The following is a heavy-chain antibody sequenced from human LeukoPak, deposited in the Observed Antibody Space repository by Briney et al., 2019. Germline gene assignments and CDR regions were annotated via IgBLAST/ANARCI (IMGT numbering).Heavy chain of an antibody. V-gene: IGHV3-11*04. CDR3: ARGITYYDILTGDNWFDP. CDR2: ISSSGSTI. J-gene: IGHJ5*02. Sequence: PGGSLRLSCAAPGFTFSDYYMSWIRQAPGKGLEWVSYISSSGSTIYYADSVKGRFTISRDNAKNSLYLQMNSLRAEDTAVYYCARGITYYDILTGDNWFDPWGQGTLVTVSS. D-gene: IGHD3-9*01. CDR1: GFTFSDYY.